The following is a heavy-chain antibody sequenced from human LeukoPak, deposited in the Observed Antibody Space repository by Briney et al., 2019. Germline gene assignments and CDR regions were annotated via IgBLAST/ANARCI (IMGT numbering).Heavy chain of an antibody. Sequence: PGGSLRLSCAASGFTFSNYWMAWVRQAPGKGLEWVANIKQDGSEKYYVDSVKGRFTISRDNAKNSLYLQMNSLRDEDTAVYYCARDHDSWTWGQGTLVTVSS. J-gene: IGHJ4*02. CDR1: GFTFSNYW. V-gene: IGHV3-7*01. CDR3: ARDHDSWT. D-gene: IGHD3-3*01. CDR2: IKQDGSEK.